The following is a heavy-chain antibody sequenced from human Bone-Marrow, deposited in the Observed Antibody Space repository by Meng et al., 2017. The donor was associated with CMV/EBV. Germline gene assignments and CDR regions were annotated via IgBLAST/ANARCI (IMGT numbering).Heavy chain of an antibody. Sequence: IHAWMNCVRQAPGKGLACVGRIKSTTDGGTTDYAAPVKGRFTISRDDSKNTLYLQMNSLKTEDTAVYYCTTEPLVLRYFDWFTTKDYWGQGTLVTVSS. D-gene: IGHD3-9*01. CDR1: IHAW. V-gene: IGHV3-15*07. CDR2: IKSTTDGGTT. J-gene: IGHJ4*02. CDR3: TTEPLVLRYFDWFTTKDY.